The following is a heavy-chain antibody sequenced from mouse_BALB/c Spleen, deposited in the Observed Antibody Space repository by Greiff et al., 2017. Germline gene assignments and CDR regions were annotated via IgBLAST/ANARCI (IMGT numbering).Heavy chain of an antibody. CDR3: ARSRGYYDWFAY. CDR2: ISSGSSTI. V-gene: IGHV5-17*02. J-gene: IGHJ3*01. Sequence: DVKLVESGGGLVQPGGSRKLSCAASGFTFSSFGMHWVRQAPEKGLEWVAYISSGSSTIYYADTVKGRFTISRDNPKNTLFLQMTSLRSEDTAMYYCARSRGYYDWFAYWGQGTLVTVSA. CDR1: GFTFSSFG. D-gene: IGHD2-4*01.